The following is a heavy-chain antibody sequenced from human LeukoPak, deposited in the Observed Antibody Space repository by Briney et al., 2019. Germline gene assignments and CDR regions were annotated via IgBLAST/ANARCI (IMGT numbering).Heavy chain of an antibody. CDR2: ISAYNGNT. V-gene: IGHV1-18*01. CDR1: GYTFTSYG. Sequence: ASVKVSCKASGYTFTSYGISWVRQAPGQGLEWMGWISAYNGNTNYAQKLQGRVTMTTDTSTSTAYMELRSLRSDDTAVYYCARDYGTIVGVVIIGGNYFDYWGQGTLVTVSS. CDR3: ARDYGTIVGVVIIGGNYFDY. D-gene: IGHD3-3*01. J-gene: IGHJ4*02.